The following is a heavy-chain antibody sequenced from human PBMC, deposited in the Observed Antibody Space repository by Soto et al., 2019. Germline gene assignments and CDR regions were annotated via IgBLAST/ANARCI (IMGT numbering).Heavy chain of an antibody. Sequence: SETLSLTCTVSGGSISSYYWSWIRQPPGKGLEWIGYIYYSGSTNYNPSLKSRVTISVDTSKNQFSLKLSSVTAADTAVYYCGRGTYYDFWRGMVSVDYWGQGTLVTVSS. CDR3: GRGTYYDFWRGMVSVDY. J-gene: IGHJ4*02. D-gene: IGHD3-3*01. V-gene: IGHV4-59*01. CDR2: IYYSGST. CDR1: GGSISSYY.